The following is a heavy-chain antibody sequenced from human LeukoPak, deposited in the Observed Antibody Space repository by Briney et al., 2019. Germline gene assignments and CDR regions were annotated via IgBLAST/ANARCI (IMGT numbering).Heavy chain of an antibody. V-gene: IGHV3-23*01. CDR1: GFTFDDYA. J-gene: IGHJ4*02. CDR3: AIRDGYNSALDY. Sequence: GGSLRLSCAASGFTFDDYAMHWVRQAPGKGLEWVSGISGSGGSTYYADSVKGRFTISRDNSKNTLYLQMNSLRAEDTAVYYCAIRDGYNSALDYWGQGTLVTVSS. D-gene: IGHD5-24*01. CDR2: ISGSGGST.